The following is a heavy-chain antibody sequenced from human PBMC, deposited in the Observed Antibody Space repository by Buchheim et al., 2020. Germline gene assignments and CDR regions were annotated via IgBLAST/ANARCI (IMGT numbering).Heavy chain of an antibody. V-gene: IGHV3-48*01. CDR2: ISTSSSKI. CDR3: ARDRWIFGVEPIWGGDY. D-gene: IGHD3-3*01. J-gene: IGHJ4*02. Sequence: EVQLVESGGGLVQPGGSLRLSCAASGFTFSRTSMNWVRQAPGKGLEWISYISTSSSKIYYAGSVKGRFTISRDNAKDSLYLQMNSLRAEDTAVYYCARDRWIFGVEPIWGGDYWGQGTL. CDR1: GFTFSRTS.